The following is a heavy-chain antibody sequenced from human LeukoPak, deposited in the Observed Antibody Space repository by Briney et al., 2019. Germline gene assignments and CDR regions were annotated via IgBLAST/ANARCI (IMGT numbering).Heavy chain of an antibody. CDR2: ISASGGST. V-gene: IGHV3-23*01. CDR3: AKRPGRGIYFYY. D-gene: IGHD3-10*01. CDR1: GFTFSSYA. J-gene: IGHJ4*02. Sequence: GGSLRLSCAASGFTFSSYAMSWVRQAPGKGLEWVSAISASGGSTYYADSVKGRFTISRDNSKNTLYLQMNSLRAEDTAVYYCAKRPGRGIYFYYWGQGTLVTVSS.